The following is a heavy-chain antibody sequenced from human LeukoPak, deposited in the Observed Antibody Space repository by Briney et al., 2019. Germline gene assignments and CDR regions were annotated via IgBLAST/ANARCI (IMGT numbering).Heavy chain of an antibody. CDR1: KFIFSDYY. CDR3: ARAWGSADY. CDR2: ISGSGDTI. Sequence: PGGSLRLSCAASKFIFSDYYMSWIRQAPGKGLEWVSYISGSGDTIYYADSVKGRFTITRDNAKNSLYLQTNSLRAEDTAVYYCARAWGSADYWGQGTLATVSS. D-gene: IGHD7-27*01. J-gene: IGHJ4*02. V-gene: IGHV3-11*01.